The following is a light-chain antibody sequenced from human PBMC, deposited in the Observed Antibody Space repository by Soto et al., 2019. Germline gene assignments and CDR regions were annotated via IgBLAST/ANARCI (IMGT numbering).Light chain of an antibody. Sequence: DIQITQSPSTLSAFVGDRVTITCRASQTIRNYLAWYQQKPGKAPDLLIYDASSLENEVPSRFSGSGFGTEFTLTISSLQPDDSATYYCQQYGQQGTFGQGTKVDIK. CDR1: QTIRNY. J-gene: IGKJ1*01. CDR3: QQYGQQGT. V-gene: IGKV1-5*01. CDR2: DAS.